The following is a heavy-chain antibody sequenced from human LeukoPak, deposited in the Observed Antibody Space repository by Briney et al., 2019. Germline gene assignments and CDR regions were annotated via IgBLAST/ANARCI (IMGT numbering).Heavy chain of an antibody. CDR1: GFTFSSYS. Sequence: QSGGSLRLSCAASGFTFSSYSMNWVRQAPGKGLEWVSYISSSSSTIYYADSVKGRFTISRDNAKNSLYLQMNSLRAEDTAVYYCATSDYYYYMDVWGKGTTVTVSS. J-gene: IGHJ6*03. CDR3: ATSDYYYYMDV. V-gene: IGHV3-48*01. CDR2: ISSSSSTI.